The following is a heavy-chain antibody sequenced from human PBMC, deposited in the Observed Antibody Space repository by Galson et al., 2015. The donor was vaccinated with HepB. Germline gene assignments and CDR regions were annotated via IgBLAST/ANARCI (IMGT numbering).Heavy chain of an antibody. CDR1: GFSVSTSGVG. J-gene: IGHJ5*02. Sequence: PALVKPTQTLTLTCTVSGFSVSTSGVGVGWIRQPPGKALECLAVIYWNDDKCYSPSLKSRLTITKDNSKNQVVFTMTDMDAADTATYYCAHTPMVREAIMGGWFDPWGQGTRVTVSS. CDR3: AHTPMVREAIMGGWFDP. CDR2: IYWNDDK. V-gene: IGHV2-5*01. D-gene: IGHD3-10*01.